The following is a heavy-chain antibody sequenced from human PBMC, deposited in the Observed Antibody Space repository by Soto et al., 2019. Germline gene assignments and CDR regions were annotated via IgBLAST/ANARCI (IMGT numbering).Heavy chain of an antibody. D-gene: IGHD5-12*01. J-gene: IGHJ4*02. Sequence: SETLSLTCSVSGGSITTGICYWSWIRQNAGEGLEWIGNIFPSGRSHFNPSFKSRSQLFVDTSKNQFSLRLDSVTAADTALYRCARIRGCRGSFDSWGLGILVTVS. V-gene: IGHV4-31*03. CDR3: ARIRGCRGSFDS. CDR2: IFPSGRS. CDR1: GGSITTGICY.